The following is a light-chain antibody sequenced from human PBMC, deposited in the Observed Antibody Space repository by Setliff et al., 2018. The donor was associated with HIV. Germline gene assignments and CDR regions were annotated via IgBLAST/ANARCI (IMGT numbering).Light chain of an antibody. CDR2: DVS. CDR1: SSDVGVYNY. V-gene: IGLV2-11*01. J-gene: IGLJ1*01. CDR3: CSYAGRYTYV. Sequence: QSVLTQPASVSGSPGQSITISCTGTSSDVGVYNYVSWYQQHPGKAPKLMIYDVSERPSGVPDRFSGSKSGNTASLTISGLQAEDEADYYCCSYAGRYTYVFGTGTKVTVL.